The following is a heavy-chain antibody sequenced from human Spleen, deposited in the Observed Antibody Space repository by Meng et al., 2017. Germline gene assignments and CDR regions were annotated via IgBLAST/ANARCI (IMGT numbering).Heavy chain of an antibody. CDR1: GYSFTSYW. D-gene: IGHD5-24*01. Sequence: GGSLRLSCKGSGYSFTSYWIGWVRQMPGKGLEWMGIIYPGDSDTRYSPSFQGQVTISADKSISTAYLQWSSLKASDTAMYYCARHGQMATIPNWFDPWGQRTPVTVSS. J-gene: IGHJ5*02. CDR2: IYPGDSDT. CDR3: ARHGQMATIPNWFDP. V-gene: IGHV5-51*01.